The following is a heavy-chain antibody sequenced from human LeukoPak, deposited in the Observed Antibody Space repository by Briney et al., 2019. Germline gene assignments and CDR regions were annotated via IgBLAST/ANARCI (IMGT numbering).Heavy chain of an antibody. CDR1: GFTFSTYA. Sequence: GGSLRLSCAASGFTFSTYAMSWVRQAPGKGLEWVSVISGSGSTTYYADSVKGRFSISRYNSKNTLYLEMNSLRAEDTAVYYCAKGRQWLASHYFGYWGQGTLVTVSS. J-gene: IGHJ4*02. V-gene: IGHV3-23*01. D-gene: IGHD6-19*01. CDR3: AKGRQWLASHYFGY. CDR2: ISGSGSTT.